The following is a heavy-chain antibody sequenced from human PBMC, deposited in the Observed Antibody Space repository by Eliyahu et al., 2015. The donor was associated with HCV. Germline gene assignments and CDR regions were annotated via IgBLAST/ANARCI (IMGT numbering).Heavy chain of an antibody. Sequence: QVQLVQSGAEVKKPGASVKVXCKVSGSTLTDPSIHWVRRPPGKGLEWMGGFDPEDGERIIPVKFQGRVTMTEDTSTDTAFLELRSLRSEDTAVYYCAPLRPSQPLRFWFHPWGQGTLVTVSS. CDR3: APLRPSQPLRFWFHP. D-gene: IGHD6-13*01. V-gene: IGHV1-24*01. J-gene: IGHJ5*02. CDR2: FDPEDGER. CDR1: GSTLTDPS.